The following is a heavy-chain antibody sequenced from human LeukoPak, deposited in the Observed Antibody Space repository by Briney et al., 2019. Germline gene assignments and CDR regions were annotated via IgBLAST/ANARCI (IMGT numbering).Heavy chain of an antibody. CDR1: GGSFSSEA. D-gene: IGHD2-15*01. CDR3: GRKAGDCGGGSCYSIDY. CDR2: IIPIFGTA. J-gene: IGHJ4*02. Sequence: ASVKVSCKAFGGSFSSEAISWVRQVPGQGLEWMGGIIPIFGTANYAQKFQGRVTITTDDSTSTAYMEVSSLRSEDTAVYYCGRKAGDCGGGSCYSIDYWGQGTLVTVSS. V-gene: IGHV1-69*05.